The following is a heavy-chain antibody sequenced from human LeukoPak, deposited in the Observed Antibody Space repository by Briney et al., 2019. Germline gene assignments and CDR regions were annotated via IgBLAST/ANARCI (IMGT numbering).Heavy chain of an antibody. CDR1: GFTFSTFA. CDR3: STYRRVLLPLES. Sequence: GGSLRLSCAASGFTFSTFAMIWVRQPPGKGLEWVSSIFPSGGEIHYADSVRGRFTISRDNPKSTLSLQMNSLRAEDTAIYYGSTYRRVLLPLESWGQGTLVTVSS. J-gene: IGHJ5*02. D-gene: IGHD2-8*02. CDR2: IFPSGGEI. V-gene: IGHV3-23*01.